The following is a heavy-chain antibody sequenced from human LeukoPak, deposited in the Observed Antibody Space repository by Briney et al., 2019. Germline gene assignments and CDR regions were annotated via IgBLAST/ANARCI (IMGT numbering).Heavy chain of an antibody. CDR1: GFTFDDYA. J-gene: IGHJ3*02. CDR2: ISWNSGSI. CDR3: ARGHLLGDAFDI. V-gene: IGHV3-9*01. Sequence: PGRSLRLSCAASGFTFDDYAMHWVRRAPGKGLEWVSGISWNSGSIGYADSVKGRFTISRDNAKNSLYLQMNSLRAEDTALYYCARGHLLGDAFDIWGQGTMVTVSS. D-gene: IGHD3-10*01.